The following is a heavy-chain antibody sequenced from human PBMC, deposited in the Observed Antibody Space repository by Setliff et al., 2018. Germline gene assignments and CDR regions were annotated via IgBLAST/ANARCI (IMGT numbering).Heavy chain of an antibody. CDR3: ARTGTYRYFDY. Sequence: SETLSLTCTVSGDSISSGTYYWSWIRQPPGKGLEWIGRIYYRGTTYYNASLRSRLTISVDTSKNQFSLKLNSVTAPDTAVYYCARTGTYRYFDYWGQGILVTVSS. CDR1: GDSISSGTYY. V-gene: IGHV4-39*01. D-gene: IGHD1-1*01. J-gene: IGHJ4*02. CDR2: IYYRGTT.